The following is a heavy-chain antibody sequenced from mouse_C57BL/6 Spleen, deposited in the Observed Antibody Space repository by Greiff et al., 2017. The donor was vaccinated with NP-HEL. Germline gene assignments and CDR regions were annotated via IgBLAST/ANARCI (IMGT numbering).Heavy chain of an antibody. D-gene: IGHD1-1*01. CDR2: IYPGDGDT. CDR1: GYAFSSSW. CDR3: ARGDYGSRDYAMDY. J-gene: IGHJ4*01. Sequence: VKLQESGPELVKPGASVKISCKASGYAFSSSWMNWVKQRPGKGLEWIGRIYPGDGDTNYNGKFKGKATLTADKSSSTAYMQLSSLTSEDSAVYFCARGDYGSRDYAMDYWGQGTSVTVSS. V-gene: IGHV1-82*01.